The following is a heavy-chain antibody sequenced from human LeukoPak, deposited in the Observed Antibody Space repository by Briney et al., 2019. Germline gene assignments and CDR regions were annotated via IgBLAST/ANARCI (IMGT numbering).Heavy chain of an antibody. Sequence: GASVKVSCKASGYTFTGYYMHWVRQAPGQGLEWMGWISAYNGDTNYAQKLQGRVTMTTDTSTSTAYMELRSLRSDDTAVYYCARSSTSHKGWFDPWGQGTLVTVSS. CDR3: ARSSTSHKGWFDP. CDR1: GYTFTGYY. V-gene: IGHV1-18*04. D-gene: IGHD6-6*01. J-gene: IGHJ5*02. CDR2: ISAYNGDT.